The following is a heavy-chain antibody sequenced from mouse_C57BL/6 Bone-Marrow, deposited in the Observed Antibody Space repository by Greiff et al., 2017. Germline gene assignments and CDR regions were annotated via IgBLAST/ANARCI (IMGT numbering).Heavy chain of an antibody. D-gene: IGHD2-4*01. J-gene: IGHJ4*01. V-gene: IGHV8-2*01. CDR3: WRGFMITTSYYYAMDY. CDR2: WNNDNY. Sequence: QVTLKASGPGILQPSQTLSLACTFSGISLSTSGMGLSWLRKPSGKALEWLASIWNNDNYYNPSLKSRLTISKETSNYQVFLKLTSVDTADSATYYGAWRGFMITTSYYYAMDYWGQGTSVTVSS. CDR1: ISLSTSGMGL.